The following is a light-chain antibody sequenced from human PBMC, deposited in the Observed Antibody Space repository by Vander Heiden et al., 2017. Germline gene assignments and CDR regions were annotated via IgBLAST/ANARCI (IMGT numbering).Light chain of an antibody. J-gene: IGLJ1*01. CDR1: STGSGR. CDR3: PVWGSHTGHEV. Sequence: SYVLPQPPSVSVAPGQTARITCGGNSTGSGRVHWYQQTRGQPTVWVVVDDSDRPSGIPRRFACYNAGTEETRKIGSVAAGYEADDCWPVWGSHTGHEVVGTGTKVPVL. CDR2: DDS. V-gene: IGLV3-21*02.